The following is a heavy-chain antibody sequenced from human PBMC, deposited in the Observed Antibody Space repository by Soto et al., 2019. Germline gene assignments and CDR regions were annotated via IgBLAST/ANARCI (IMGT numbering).Heavy chain of an antibody. Sequence: EVQLLESGGGLVQPGGSLRLSCAASGFTFSSYAMSWVRQAPGKGLEWVSAISGSGGSTYYADSVKGRFTISRENSKNTLYLQMNSLRAEDTAVYYCAKDGGGSGYPGWFDYWGQGTLVTVSS. CDR3: AKDGGGSGYPGWFDY. CDR1: GFTFSSYA. D-gene: IGHD5-12*01. J-gene: IGHJ4*02. CDR2: ISGSGGST. V-gene: IGHV3-23*01.